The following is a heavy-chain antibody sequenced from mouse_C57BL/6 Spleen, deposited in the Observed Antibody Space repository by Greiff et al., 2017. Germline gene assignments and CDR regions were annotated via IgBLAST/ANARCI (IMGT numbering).Heavy chain of an antibody. Sequence: VQLQQSGAELMKPGASVKLSCKATGYTFTGYWIEWVRQRPGHGLEWIGEILPGRGSTNYNEKFKGKATFTADTSSNTAYMQLSSLTTEDSAIYYCARERINYEDAMDYWGQGTSVTVSS. CDR2: ILPGRGST. CDR3: ARERINYEDAMDY. D-gene: IGHD2-1*01. J-gene: IGHJ4*01. CDR1: GYTFTGYW. V-gene: IGHV1-9*01.